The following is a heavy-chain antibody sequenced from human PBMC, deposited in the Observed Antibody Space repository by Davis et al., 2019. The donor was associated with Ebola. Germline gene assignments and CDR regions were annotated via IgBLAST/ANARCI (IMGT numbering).Heavy chain of an antibody. CDR3: TRRINVIQGVIWWFDP. D-gene: IGHD3-10*01. CDR1: GYTFTGYY. Sequence: ASVKVSCKASGYTFTGYYMQWVRQAPGQGLEWMGWINPNSGGTNYAQKFQGRVTMTRDTSISTAYMELSRLRSDDTAAYYCTRRINVIQGVIWWFDPWGQGTLVTVSS. CDR2: INPNSGGT. V-gene: IGHV1-2*02. J-gene: IGHJ5*02.